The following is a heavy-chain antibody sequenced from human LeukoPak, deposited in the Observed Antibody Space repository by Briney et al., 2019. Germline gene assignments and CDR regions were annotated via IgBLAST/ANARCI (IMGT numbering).Heavy chain of an antibody. CDR3: AKRCSSTSCLQS. CDR1: GFTFFLNDYQ. CDR2: ISSGGTTI. V-gene: IGHV3-11*04. Sequence: GGSLRLSCAPSGFTFFLNDYQMSRIRQAPGKGLEWVSHISSGGTTIHYADSVKGRFTISRDDAKNSVYLQMNRLRADDTAVYYCAKRCSSTSCLQSWGQGTLVTVSS. D-gene: IGHD2-2*01. J-gene: IGHJ5*02.